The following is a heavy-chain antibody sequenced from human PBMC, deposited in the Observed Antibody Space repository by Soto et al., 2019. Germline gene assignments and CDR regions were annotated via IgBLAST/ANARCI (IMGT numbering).Heavy chain of an antibody. CDR1: GFTFSIYG. Sequence: PGGSLRLSCAVSGFTFSIYGMHWVRQAPGKGLEWVALIWYDGSNKYYADSVKGRFTISKDDSNNTLYLRLSSLTSEDTATYYCARDYGALPADRLQFWGQGTQVTVSS. J-gene: IGHJ1*01. D-gene: IGHD3-10*01. CDR2: IWYDGSNK. V-gene: IGHV3-30*02. CDR3: ARDYGALPADRLQF.